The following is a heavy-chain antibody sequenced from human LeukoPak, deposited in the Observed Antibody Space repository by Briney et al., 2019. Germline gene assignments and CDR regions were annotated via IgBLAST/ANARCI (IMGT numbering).Heavy chain of an antibody. CDR2: IIPIFGTA. V-gene: IGHV1-69*13. CDR3: ARGRGGELRDAFDI. CDR1: GGTFSSYA. Sequence: SVKVSCKASGGTFSSYAISWVRQAPGQGLEWMGGIIPIFGTANYAQKFQGRVTITADESTSAAYMELSSLRSEDTAVYYCARGRGGELRDAFDIWGQGTMVTVSS. D-gene: IGHD1-7*01. J-gene: IGHJ3*02.